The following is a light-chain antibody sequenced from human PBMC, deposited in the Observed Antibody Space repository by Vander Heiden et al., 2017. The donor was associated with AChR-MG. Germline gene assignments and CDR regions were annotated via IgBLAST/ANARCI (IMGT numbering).Light chain of an antibody. V-gene: IGLV1-51*01. CDR1: RPNIGNDH. CDR3: ATWGDSLNLWV. Sequence: VLTHPPPVSAAPGQKVSTASPGTRPNIGNDHVCWYQQFPGAAPKLLGYDNNQRLSGTPDRFAGSKSGTAANLGITGLQTGDEADYYCATWGDSLNLWVFGGGTKLTVL. J-gene: IGLJ3*02. CDR2: DNN.